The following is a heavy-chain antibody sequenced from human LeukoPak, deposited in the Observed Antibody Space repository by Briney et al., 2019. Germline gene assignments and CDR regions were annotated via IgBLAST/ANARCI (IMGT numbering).Heavy chain of an antibody. Sequence: GGSLRLSCAASGFSFTFSSYWMTWVRQAPGKGLEWVANIKHNGDDLNYVDSVEDRFTISRDNAKNSLYLHMTSLRAEDTAVYYCARELRTFDSWGQGTLVTVSS. D-gene: IGHD3-16*01. J-gene: IGHJ4*02. CDR2: IKHNGDDL. CDR3: ARELRTFDS. CDR1: GFSFTFSSYW. V-gene: IGHV3-7*01.